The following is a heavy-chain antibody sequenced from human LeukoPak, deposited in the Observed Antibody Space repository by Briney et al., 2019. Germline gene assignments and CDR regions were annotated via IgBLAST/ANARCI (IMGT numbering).Heavy chain of an antibody. V-gene: IGHV3-7*01. J-gene: IGHJ5*02. CDR1: GFTFSTYW. D-gene: IGHD6-19*01. CDR3: AREGGGIAVAGFDP. CDR2: IKQDGSEK. Sequence: GGSLRLSCAASGFTFSTYWMSWVRQAPGKGLEWVANIKQDGSEKCYVDSVKGRFTISRDNAKNSLYLQMNSLRAEDTAVYYCAREGGGIAVAGFDPWGQGTLVTVSS.